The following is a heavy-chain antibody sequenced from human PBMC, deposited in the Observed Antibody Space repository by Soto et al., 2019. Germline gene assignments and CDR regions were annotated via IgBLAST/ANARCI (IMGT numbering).Heavy chain of an antibody. J-gene: IGHJ4*02. D-gene: IGHD3-10*01. CDR1: GGSISGGCDY. Sequence: QVQLQESGPGLVKPSQTLALTCTVSGGSISGGCDYWTWIRQHPGKGLEWIGYIYYTGGAYYNPSLTSRALLSLDTSTSQFSLNLTSVTAADTAVYYCARGLTMLRGVMDSWGQGTLVTVSS. CDR2: IYYTGGA. V-gene: IGHV4-31*03. CDR3: ARGLTMLRGVMDS.